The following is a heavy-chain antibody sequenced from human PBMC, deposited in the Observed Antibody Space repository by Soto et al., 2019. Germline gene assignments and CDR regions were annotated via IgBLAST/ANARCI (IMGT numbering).Heavy chain of an antibody. D-gene: IGHD6-25*01. CDR3: GSVRPSGYVLS. CDR1: GGSLSSYY. CDR2: VYFSGKT. J-gene: IGHJ5*02. Sequence: SETLSLTCTVSGGSLSSYYWTWIRKSPGKGLEWIGYVYFSGKTNYNPSLTSRVSISIDTSKNQFSLRLASVTAADTAFYYCGSVRPSGYVLSWGQGTLVTVS. V-gene: IGHV4-59*01.